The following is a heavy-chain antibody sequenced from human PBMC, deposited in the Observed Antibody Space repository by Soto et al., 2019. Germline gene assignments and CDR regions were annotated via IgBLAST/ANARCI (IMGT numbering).Heavy chain of an antibody. V-gene: IGHV4-34*01. CDR2: INHSGST. J-gene: IGHJ4*02. CDR1: GESFSGDY. Sequence: SKHMSLTFAVSGESFSGDYWSWIRQPPGKGLEWIGEINHSGSTNYNPSLKSRVTISVDTSKNQCSLKLSAVTAADTAGYYCARVDSDMVYFEYCGKGTLVT. CDR3: ARVDSDMVYFEY. D-gene: IGHD5-18*01.